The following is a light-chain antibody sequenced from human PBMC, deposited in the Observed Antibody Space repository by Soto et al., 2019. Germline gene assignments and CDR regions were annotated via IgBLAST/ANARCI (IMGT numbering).Light chain of an antibody. CDR3: SSYTTSNTRQIV. CDR2: DVS. CDR1: SNDVGGYNY. Sequence: QSVLTQPPSVSGSPGQSITISCPGTSNDVGGYNYVSWYQHHPGKAPKLMIYDVSNRPSGVSNRFSGSKSGNTASLTISGLQPEDEADYYCSSYTTSNTRQIVFGTGTKVTVL. V-gene: IGLV2-14*03. J-gene: IGLJ1*01.